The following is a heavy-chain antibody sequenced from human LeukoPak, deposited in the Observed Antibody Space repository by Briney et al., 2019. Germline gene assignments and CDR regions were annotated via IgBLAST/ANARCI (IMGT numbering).Heavy chain of an antibody. J-gene: IGHJ5*02. Sequence: GASVKVSCKASGGTFSSYAISWVRQAPGQGLEWMGGIIPIFGTANYAQKFQGRVTITTDESTSTAYMELSSLRSEDTAVYYCAREVLEVLLRFGELGGNWFDPWGQGTLLTVSS. D-gene: IGHD3-10*01. CDR1: GGTFSSYA. V-gene: IGHV1-69*05. CDR2: IIPIFGTA. CDR3: AREVLEVLLRFGELGGNWFDP.